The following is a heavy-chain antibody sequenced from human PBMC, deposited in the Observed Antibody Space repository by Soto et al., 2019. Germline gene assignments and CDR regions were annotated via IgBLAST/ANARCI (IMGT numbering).Heavy chain of an antibody. V-gene: IGHV2-5*02. J-gene: IGHJ1*01. CDR1: GFSLSTSGVG. Sequence: SGPTLVNPTQTLTLTCTFSGFSLSTSGVGVGWIRQPPGKALEWLALIYWDDDKRYSPSLKSRLTITKDTSKNQVVLTMTNMDPVDTATYYCAHRGRSTYSSGWFSPTGAEYFQHWGQGTLVTVSS. CDR3: AHRGRSTYSSGWFSPTGAEYFQH. CDR2: IYWDDDK. D-gene: IGHD6-19*01.